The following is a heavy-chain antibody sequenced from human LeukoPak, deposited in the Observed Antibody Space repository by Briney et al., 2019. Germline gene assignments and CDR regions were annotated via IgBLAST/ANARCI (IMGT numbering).Heavy chain of an antibody. CDR2: VIVGSGRT. J-gene: IGHJ4*02. CDR3: AAELYGGIFGHCCSFAY. CDR1: GFTFSNSA. D-gene: IGHD2-21*02. V-gene: IGHV1-58*02. Sequence: GASVKVSCTTSGFTFSNSAIQWVRQARGQPLEWIGWVIVGSGRTHYAQRLHDGLLITRDMATNVATLEVSSLTSEDTAVYYCAAELYGGIFGHCCSFAYWGQGTLVTVSS.